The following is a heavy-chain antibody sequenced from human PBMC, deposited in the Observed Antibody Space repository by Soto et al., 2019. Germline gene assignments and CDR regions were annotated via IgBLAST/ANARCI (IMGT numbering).Heavy chain of an antibody. J-gene: IGHJ6*02. CDR3: AREGDYSYYYYGMDV. Sequence: GGSLRLSCAASGFTFSSYAMHWVRQAPGKGLEWVAVISYDGSNKYYADSVKGRFTISRDNSKNTLYLQMNSLRAEDTAVYYCAREGDYSYYYYGMDVWGQGTTVTVSS. V-gene: IGHV3-30-3*01. CDR2: ISYDGSNK. D-gene: IGHD3-16*01. CDR1: GFTFSSYA.